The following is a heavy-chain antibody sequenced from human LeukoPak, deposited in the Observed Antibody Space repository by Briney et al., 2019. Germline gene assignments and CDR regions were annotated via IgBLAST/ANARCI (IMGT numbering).Heavy chain of an antibody. CDR1: GGSISSYY. Sequence: PSETLSLTCTVSGGSISSYYWSWIRQPPGKGLEWIGYIYYSGSTNYNPSLKSRVTISVDTSKNQFSLKLSSVTAVDTAVYYCARLDSGSSLGHWGQGTLVTVSS. D-gene: IGHD1-26*01. CDR2: IYYSGST. CDR3: ARLDSGSSLGH. V-gene: IGHV4-59*01. J-gene: IGHJ4*02.